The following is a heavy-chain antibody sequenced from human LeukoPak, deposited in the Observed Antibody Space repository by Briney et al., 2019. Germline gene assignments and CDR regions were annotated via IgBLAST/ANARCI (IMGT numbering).Heavy chain of an antibody. Sequence: ASVKVSCKASGYTFTSYGISWVRQAPGQGLEWMGWISAYNGNTNYARKLQGRVTMTTDTSTSTAYMELRSLRSDDTAVYYCARDKITIFGVVQTFDYWGQGTLVTVSS. CDR1: GYTFTSYG. CDR3: ARDKITIFGVVQTFDY. D-gene: IGHD3-3*01. CDR2: ISAYNGNT. J-gene: IGHJ4*02. V-gene: IGHV1-18*01.